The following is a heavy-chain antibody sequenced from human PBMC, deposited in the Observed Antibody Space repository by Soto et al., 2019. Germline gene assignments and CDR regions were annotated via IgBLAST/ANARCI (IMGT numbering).Heavy chain of an antibody. D-gene: IGHD6-13*01. CDR1: GFTFRSYA. Sequence: GGSQRLSCAASGFTFRSYARHWVRQAPGKGLEWVAVISYDGSNKYYADSVKGRFTISRDNSKNTLYLQMNSLRAEDTAVYYCARDAWIAAAGTGVGEAYYFDYWGQGTLVTVSS. J-gene: IGHJ4*02. CDR2: ISYDGSNK. V-gene: IGHV3-30-3*01. CDR3: ARDAWIAAAGTGVGEAYYFDY.